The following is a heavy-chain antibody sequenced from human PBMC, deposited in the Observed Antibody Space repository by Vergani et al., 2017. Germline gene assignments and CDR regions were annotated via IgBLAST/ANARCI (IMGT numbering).Heavy chain of an antibody. V-gene: IGHV3-30*03. CDR3: ASQPRLRYFDWLLSRYGMDV. CDR1: GFTFSSYG. CDR2: ISYDGSNK. J-gene: IGHJ6*02. D-gene: IGHD3-9*01. Sequence: QVQLVESGGGVVQPGRSLRLSCAASGFTFSSYGMHWVRQAPGKGLEWVAVISYDGSNKYYADSVKGRFTISRDNSKNTLYLQMNSLRAEDTAVYYCASQPRLRYFDWLLSRYGMDVWGQGTTVTVSS.